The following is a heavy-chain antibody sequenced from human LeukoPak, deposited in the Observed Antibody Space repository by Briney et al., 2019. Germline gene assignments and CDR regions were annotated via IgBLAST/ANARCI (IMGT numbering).Heavy chain of an antibody. D-gene: IGHD4-23*01. J-gene: IGHJ4*02. Sequence: GGSLRLSCAASGFTFDDYAMHWVRQAPGKGLEWVSGISWNSGSIGYADSVKGRFTISRDNAKDSLYLQMNSLRVEDTALYYCTKGGRATVVTIDYWGQGTPVTVSS. CDR2: ISWNSGSI. CDR1: GFTFDDYA. V-gene: IGHV3-9*01. CDR3: TKGGRATVVTIDY.